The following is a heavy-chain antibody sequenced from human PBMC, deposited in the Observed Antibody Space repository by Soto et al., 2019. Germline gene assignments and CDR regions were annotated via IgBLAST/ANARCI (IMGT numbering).Heavy chain of an antibody. CDR3: ARDPPGYYDSSGYSPFDY. CDR2: INPSGGST. J-gene: IGHJ4*02. D-gene: IGHD3-22*01. CDR1: GYTFASYY. Sequence: ASVEVSCKASGYTFASYYRQWVRQAPGQGLEWMGLINPSGGSTSYAQKFQGRVTMTRDTSTSTVYMELSSLRSEDTAVYYCARDPPGYYDSSGYSPFDYWGQGTLVTVSS. V-gene: IGHV1-46*01.